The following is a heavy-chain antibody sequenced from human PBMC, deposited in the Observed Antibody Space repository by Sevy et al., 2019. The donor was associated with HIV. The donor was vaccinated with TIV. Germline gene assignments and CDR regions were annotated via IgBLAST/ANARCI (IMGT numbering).Heavy chain of an antibody. D-gene: IGHD1-1*01. J-gene: IGHJ6*02. Sequence: SETLSLTCTVSGGSVSSGRYYWSWIRQPPGKGLEWIGYFYDSGRTKYNPSLKSRVTIAVDMSTNLFSLKLTSVTAADTAVYYCARHGAVQLAFGMDVWGQGTRVTVSS. CDR1: GGSVSSGRYY. V-gene: IGHV4-61*03. CDR3: ARHGAVQLAFGMDV. CDR2: FYDSGRT.